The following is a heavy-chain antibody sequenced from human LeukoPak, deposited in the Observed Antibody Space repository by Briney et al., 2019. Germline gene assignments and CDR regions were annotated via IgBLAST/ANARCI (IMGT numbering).Heavy chain of an antibody. Sequence: SETLSLTCTVSGVSISSGSYYWSWVRQPAGKGLEWIGRIYSSGSTNYSPSFKSRVTISVDTSKNQFSLNLSSVTAAYTVVYYCARGEYDSSAYWGYYFENWGQGTLVTVSS. CDR2: IYSSGST. CDR1: GVSISSGSYY. J-gene: IGHJ4*02. V-gene: IGHV4-61*02. CDR3: ARGEYDSSAYWGYYFEN. D-gene: IGHD3-22*01.